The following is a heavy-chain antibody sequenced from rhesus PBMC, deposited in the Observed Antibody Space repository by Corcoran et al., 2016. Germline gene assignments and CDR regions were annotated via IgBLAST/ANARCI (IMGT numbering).Heavy chain of an antibody. Sequence: EVQLVETGGGLVQPGGSLKLSCAASGFTFSSYGMSWVRQAPGKGLEWVSAINSGGASTAYADSVKGRFTIARDNSKNTLSLQMNSLRAEDTAVYYCAKGAPGRWTGYYAYYGLDSWGQGVVVTVSS. CDR3: AKGAPGRWTGYYAYYGLDS. CDR2: INSGGAST. D-gene: IGHD3-3*01. CDR1: GFTFSSYG. J-gene: IGHJ6*01. V-gene: IGHV3S5*01.